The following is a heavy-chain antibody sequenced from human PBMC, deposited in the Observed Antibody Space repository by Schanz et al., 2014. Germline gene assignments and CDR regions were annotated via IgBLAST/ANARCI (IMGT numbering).Heavy chain of an antibody. CDR2: ITYDGSNT. CDR1: RFTFSSYS. V-gene: IGHV3-7*01. J-gene: IGHJ4*02. Sequence: EVQLVESGGGLVKPGGSLRLSCEASRFTFSSYSFNWVRQAPGKGLEWVAIITYDGSNTYHADSVKGRFTISRDNAKNSLYLQMNSLRAEDTAVYYCARDRWFRWCGENWGQGTRVTVSS. D-gene: IGHD3-10*01. CDR3: ARDRWFRWCGEN.